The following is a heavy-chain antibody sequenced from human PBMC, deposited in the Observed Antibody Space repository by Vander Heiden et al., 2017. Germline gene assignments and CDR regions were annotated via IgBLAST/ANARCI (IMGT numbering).Heavy chain of an antibody. V-gene: IGHV3-13*01. D-gene: IGHD3-22*01. J-gene: IGHJ6*02. CDR1: GLTFSSYD. CDR2: IGTEGYT. CDR3: ARGLGMDV. Sequence: EVQLVESGGGLVQPGGSLRLTCAAPGLTFSSYDLHWVRQATGKGLEWVAAIGTEGYTDEPGSVKGRFTISRENAKNSLYLHMNSLRAGDRAVYYGARGLGMDVWGQGTTVTVSS.